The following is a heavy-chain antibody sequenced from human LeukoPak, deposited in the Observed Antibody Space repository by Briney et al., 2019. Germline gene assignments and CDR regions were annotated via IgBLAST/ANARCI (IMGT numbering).Heavy chain of an antibody. CDR1: GYTFTSYY. Sequence: ASVKVSCKASGYTFTSYYMHWVRQAPGQGLEWMGIINPSGGSTSYAQKFQGRVTMTRDTSTSTVYMELSSLRSEDTAVYYCARASRGYGDHKDAFDIWGQGTMVTVSS. CDR3: ARASRGYGDHKDAFDI. V-gene: IGHV1-46*01. J-gene: IGHJ3*02. CDR2: INPSGGST. D-gene: IGHD4-17*01.